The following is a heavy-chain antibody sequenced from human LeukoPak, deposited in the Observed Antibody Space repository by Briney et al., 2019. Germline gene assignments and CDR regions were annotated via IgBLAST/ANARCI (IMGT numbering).Heavy chain of an antibody. CDR2: IIPIFGTA. J-gene: IGHJ5*02. Sequence: ASVKVSCKASGYTFTSYGISWVRQAPGQGLEWMGGIIPIFGTANYAQKFQGRVTITTDESTSTAYMELSSLRSEDTAVYYCARGDFWSGNWFDPWGQGTLVTVSS. CDR1: GYTFTSYG. D-gene: IGHD3-3*01. V-gene: IGHV1-69*05. CDR3: ARGDFWSGNWFDP.